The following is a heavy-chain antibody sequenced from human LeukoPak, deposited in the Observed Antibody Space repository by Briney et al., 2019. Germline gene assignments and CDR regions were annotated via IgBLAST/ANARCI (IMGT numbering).Heavy chain of an antibody. D-gene: IGHD2-15*01. J-gene: IGHJ3*02. CDR2: ISYDGSNK. V-gene: IGHV3-30*18. CDR3: AKDRDIVVVVAATTAFDI. CDR1: GFTFSSYG. Sequence: GGSLRLSCAASGFTFSSYGMHWVRQAPGKGLEWVAVISYDGSNKYFPDSVKGRFTISRDNSKNTLYLQMNSLRAEDTAVYYCAKDRDIVVVVAATTAFDIWGQGTMVTVSP.